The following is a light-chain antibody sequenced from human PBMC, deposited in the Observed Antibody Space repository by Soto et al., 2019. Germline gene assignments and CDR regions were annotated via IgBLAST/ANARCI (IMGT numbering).Light chain of an antibody. Sequence: DIQMTQSPSTLSASVGDRVTITCRASQSISSWLAWYQQKPGKAPKLLIYDASSLESGVPSRISGSGSGPEFTLTISSLQPDDFATYYCQQYNSYLLTFGGGTKVEIK. J-gene: IGKJ4*01. V-gene: IGKV1-5*01. CDR1: QSISSW. CDR3: QQYNSYLLT. CDR2: DAS.